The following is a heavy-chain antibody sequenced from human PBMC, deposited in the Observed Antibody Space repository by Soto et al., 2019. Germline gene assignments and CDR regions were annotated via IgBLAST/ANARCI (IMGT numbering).Heavy chain of an antibody. V-gene: IGHV4-34*01. D-gene: IGHD7-27*01. CDR3: ARGWGSRDY. CDR1: GGSFGGYY. Sequence: SETLSLTCAVYGGSFGGYYWSWIRQPPGRGLEWIGEINHSGSTNYNPSLKSRVTISVDTSKNQFSLKLSSVTAADTAVYYCARGWGSRDYWGQGTLVTVSS. J-gene: IGHJ4*02. CDR2: INHSGST.